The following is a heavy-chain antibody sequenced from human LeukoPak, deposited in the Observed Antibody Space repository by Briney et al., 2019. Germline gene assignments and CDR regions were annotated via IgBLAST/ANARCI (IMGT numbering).Heavy chain of an antibody. CDR3: ARVSAGGVVISYYYMDV. CDR1: GFTFSNYW. J-gene: IGHJ6*03. Sequence: GGSLRLSCAASGFTFSNYWMSWVRQAPGKGLERVANIKQDGSEKYYVESVKGRFTISRDNAKNSLYLQMNSLRAEDTAVYYCARVSAGGVVISYYYMDVWGKGTTVTVSS. CDR2: IKQDGSEK. D-gene: IGHD3-3*01. V-gene: IGHV3-7*01.